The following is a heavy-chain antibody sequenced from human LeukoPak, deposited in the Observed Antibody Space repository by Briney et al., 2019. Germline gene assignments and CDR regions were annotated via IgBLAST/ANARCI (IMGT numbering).Heavy chain of an antibody. J-gene: IGHJ3*02. CDR1: GFTFDDYA. D-gene: IGHD3-22*01. V-gene: IGHV3-9*01. CDR2: ISWNSGSI. CDR3: AKGLDYYDSSGAFDI. Sequence: GGSLRLSCAASGFTFDDYAMHWVRQAPGKGPEWVSGISWNSGSIGYADSVKGRFTISRDNAKNSLYLQMNSLRAEDTALYYCAKGLDYYDSSGAFDIWGQGTMVTVSS.